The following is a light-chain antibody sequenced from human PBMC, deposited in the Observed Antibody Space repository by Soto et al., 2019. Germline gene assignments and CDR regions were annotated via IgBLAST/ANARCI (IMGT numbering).Light chain of an antibody. Sequence: SSELTQPPSVSVSPGQTASITCSGDKLGEKYTCWYQQKPGQSPALVIYQDSQRPSGIPERFSGSNSGNTATLTISEIQAMDEAEYFCQAWDRRTRVFGTGTKLTVL. CDR3: QAWDRRTRV. J-gene: IGLJ1*01. CDR1: KLGEKY. CDR2: QDS. V-gene: IGLV3-1*01.